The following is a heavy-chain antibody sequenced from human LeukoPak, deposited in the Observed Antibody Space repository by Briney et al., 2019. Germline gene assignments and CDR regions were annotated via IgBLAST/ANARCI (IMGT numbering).Heavy chain of an antibody. CDR2: IYYSGST. Sequence: SETLSLTCTVSGDSISSGAYHWSWIRQHPGQGLEWIGYIYYSGSTSYNPSLKSRITIAVDSSKNQFSLKLSSVTAADTAVYYCARGSSGYYDYYYGMDVWGQGTTVTVSS. V-gene: IGHV4-31*03. D-gene: IGHD3-22*01. CDR3: ARGSSGYYDYYYGMDV. J-gene: IGHJ6*02. CDR1: GDSISSGAYH.